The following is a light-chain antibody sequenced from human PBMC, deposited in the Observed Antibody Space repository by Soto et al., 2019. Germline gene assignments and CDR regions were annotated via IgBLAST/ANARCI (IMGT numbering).Light chain of an antibody. V-gene: IGLV1-36*01. J-gene: IGLJ3*02. CDR3: ATWDDRLTGWV. Sequence: QPVLTQSPSVSGAPRQSVNISCSGNNSNIGSNAVNWYQQLPGKAPKLLISYDNLLSSGVSDRFSGSKSGTSASLAISGLQSEDEGDYYCATWDDRLTGWVFGGGTKLTVL. CDR1: NSNIGSNA. CDR2: YDN.